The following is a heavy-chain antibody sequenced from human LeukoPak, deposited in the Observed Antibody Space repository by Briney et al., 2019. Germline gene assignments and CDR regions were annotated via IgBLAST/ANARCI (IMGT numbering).Heavy chain of an antibody. CDR3: AKEDFWSDYRKGYMDV. CDR2: ISGSGGST. D-gene: IGHD3-3*01. V-gene: IGHV3-23*01. J-gene: IGHJ6*03. Sequence: GGSLRLSCAASGFTFSSYAIRWVRQAPGKGLEWVSAISGSGGSTYYADSVKGRFTISRDNSKNTMYLQMNSLGAEDTAVYYCAKEDFWSDYRKGYMDVWGKGTTVTVSS. CDR1: GFTFSSYA.